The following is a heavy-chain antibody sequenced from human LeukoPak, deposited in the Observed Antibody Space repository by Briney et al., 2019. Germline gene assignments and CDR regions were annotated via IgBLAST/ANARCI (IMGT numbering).Heavy chain of an antibody. CDR2: IWYDGSNK. V-gene: IGHV3-33*01. J-gene: IGHJ5*02. CDR1: GFTFSSYG. Sequence: GGSLRLSCAASGFTFSSYGMRWVRQAPGKGLEWVAVIWYDGSNKYYADSVKGRFTISRDNSKNTLYLQMNSLRAEDTAVYYCARGYYDSSGYYYGENWFDPWGQGTLVTVSS. D-gene: IGHD3-22*01. CDR3: ARGYYDSSGYYYGENWFDP.